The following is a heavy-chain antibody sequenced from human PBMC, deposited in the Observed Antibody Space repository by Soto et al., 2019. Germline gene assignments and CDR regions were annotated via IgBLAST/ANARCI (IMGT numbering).Heavy chain of an antibody. D-gene: IGHD3-3*01. CDR3: AKDIGGTIFGVVIIRGEPGVGYGMDV. J-gene: IGHJ6*02. Sequence: GGSLRLSCAASGFTFDDYAMHWVRQAPGKGLEWVSGISWNSGSIGYADSVKGRFTISRDNAKNSLYLQMNSLRAEDTALYYCAKDIGGTIFGVVIIRGEPGVGYGMDVWGQGTTVTVSS. CDR2: ISWNSGSI. V-gene: IGHV3-9*01. CDR1: GFTFDDYA.